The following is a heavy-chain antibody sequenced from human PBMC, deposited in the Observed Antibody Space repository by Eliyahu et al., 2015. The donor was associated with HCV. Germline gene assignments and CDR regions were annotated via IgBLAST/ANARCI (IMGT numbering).Heavy chain of an antibody. V-gene: IGHV3-21*01. D-gene: IGHD3/OR15-3a*01. CDR2: ISSSSSYI. CDR3: ARDHPYNYWTAHYRPDAFDI. J-gene: IGHJ3*02. Sequence: EVQLVESGGGLVKPGGSLXLSCAXSGFTFSRYSXXWVRQAPGKGLEWVSSISSSSSYIYYADSVKGRFTISRDNAKNSLYLQMNSLRAEDTAVYYCARDHPYNYWTAHYRPDAFDIWGQGTMVTVSS. CDR1: GFTFSRYS.